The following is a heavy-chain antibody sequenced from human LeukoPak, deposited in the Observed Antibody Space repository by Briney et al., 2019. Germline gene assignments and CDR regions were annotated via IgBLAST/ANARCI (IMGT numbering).Heavy chain of an antibody. CDR2: IYTSGST. J-gene: IGHJ4*02. Sequence: SETLSLTCTVSGGSISSYYWSWIRQPAGKGLEWIGRIYTSGSTNYNPSLKSRVTMSVDTSKNQFSLKLSSVTAADTAVYYCARVGELTYVWGSYRSAFFDYWGQGTLVTVSS. CDR3: ARVGELTYVWGSYRSAFFDY. V-gene: IGHV4-4*07. D-gene: IGHD3-16*02. CDR1: GGSISSYY.